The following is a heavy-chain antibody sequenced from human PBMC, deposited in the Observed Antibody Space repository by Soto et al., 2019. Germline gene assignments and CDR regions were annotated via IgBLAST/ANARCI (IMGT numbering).Heavy chain of an antibody. CDR3: ARDPLDSYGYFDY. V-gene: IGHV1-18*01. D-gene: IGHD5-18*01. Sequence: ASVKVSCKASGYTFTRSGISWVRQAPGQGLEWMGWISTYNGDTNYAQTFQGRVTMTTDTSTSTVHMELSSLRSEDTAVYYCARDPLDSYGYFDYWGQGTLVTVSS. CDR2: ISTYNGDT. J-gene: IGHJ4*02. CDR1: GYTFTRSG.